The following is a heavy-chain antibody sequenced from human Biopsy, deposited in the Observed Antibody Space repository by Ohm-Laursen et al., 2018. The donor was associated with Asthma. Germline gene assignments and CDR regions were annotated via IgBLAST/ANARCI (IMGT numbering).Heavy chain of an antibody. CDR2: IHYSGST. V-gene: IGHV4-30-4*01. CDR1: GASIKTDDHY. CDR3: ARASMAASSNWFDP. Sequence: TLSLTCTVSGASIKTDDHYWSWLRQPPGKGLEWFGFIHYSGSTSYNPSLKGGVTISVDTSKNQFSLKLSSVTAADTAVYYCARASMAASSNWFDPWGQGTLVTVSS. D-gene: IGHD5-24*01. J-gene: IGHJ5*02.